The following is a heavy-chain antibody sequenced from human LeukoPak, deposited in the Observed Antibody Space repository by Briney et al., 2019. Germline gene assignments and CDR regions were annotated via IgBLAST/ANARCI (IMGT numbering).Heavy chain of an antibody. V-gene: IGHV3-74*01. CDR3: ATEGPHNFDY. Sequence: GGSLRLSCVASGITFNRYWMHWVRRAPGKGLVWVASINFDGSVKTYADSVKGQFTISRDNAKNTLYVQMNSLTAEDTAVYYCATEGPHNFDYWGLGTLVTVSS. CDR2: INFDGSVK. J-gene: IGHJ4*02. CDR1: GITFNRYW.